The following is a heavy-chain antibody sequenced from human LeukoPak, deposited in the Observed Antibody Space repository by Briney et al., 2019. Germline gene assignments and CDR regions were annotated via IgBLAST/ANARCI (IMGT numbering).Heavy chain of an antibody. CDR1: GGSISGYY. CDR3: AREPRYCSRTTSCYHANYFYYMDV. D-gene: IGHD2-2*01. Sequence: SETLSLTCTVSGGSISGYYWSWIRQPPGKGLEWIGYIYYSGSTSYNPSLKSRVTISVDTSKNQFSLKLNSVTAADTAVYYCAREPRYCSRTTSCYHANYFYYMDVWGKGTTVTVSS. CDR2: IYYSGST. J-gene: IGHJ6*03. V-gene: IGHV4-59*01.